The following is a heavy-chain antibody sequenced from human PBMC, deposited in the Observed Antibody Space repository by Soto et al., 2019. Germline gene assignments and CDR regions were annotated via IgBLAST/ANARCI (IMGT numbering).Heavy chain of an antibody. CDR3: ARGPMSCTRSSCPYFFDY. Sequence: ASVKVSCKASGYTFTNYDINWVRQATGQGLEWMGWMNPNSGNTGYAQKLQGRVTMTRNTSMSTASMELSSLRSEDTAVYYCARGPMSCTRSSCPYFFDYWAQGTLVTVSS. CDR1: GYTFTNYD. V-gene: IGHV1-8*01. J-gene: IGHJ4*02. CDR2: MNPNSGNT. D-gene: IGHD2-2*01.